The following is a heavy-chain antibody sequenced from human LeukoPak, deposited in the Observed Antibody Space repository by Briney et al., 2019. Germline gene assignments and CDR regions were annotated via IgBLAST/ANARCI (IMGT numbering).Heavy chain of an antibody. Sequence: GGSLRLSCAASGSTFSIYNMNWVRQAPGKGLEWVSSISSSSTFIYYADSLKGRFTISRDDAKNSLYLQMNSLRAEDTAVYYCARETNYYDSRGYSDYWGQGTLVTVSS. J-gene: IGHJ4*02. V-gene: IGHV3-21*01. CDR1: GSTFSIYN. CDR3: ARETNYYDSRGYSDY. CDR2: ISSSSTFI. D-gene: IGHD3-22*01.